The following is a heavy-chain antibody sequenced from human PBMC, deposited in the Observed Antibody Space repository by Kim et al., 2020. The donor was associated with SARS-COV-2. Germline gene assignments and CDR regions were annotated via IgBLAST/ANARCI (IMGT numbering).Heavy chain of an antibody. Sequence: SETLSLTCTVSGGSISSYYWSWIRQPPGKGLEWIGYIYYSGSTNYNPSLKSRVTISVDTSKNQFSLKLSSVTAADTAVYYCARHVVGVPAAPGHFDYWGQGTLVTVSS. J-gene: IGHJ4*02. CDR3: ARHVVGVPAAPGHFDY. CDR2: IYYSGST. V-gene: IGHV4-59*08. D-gene: IGHD2-2*01. CDR1: GGSISSYY.